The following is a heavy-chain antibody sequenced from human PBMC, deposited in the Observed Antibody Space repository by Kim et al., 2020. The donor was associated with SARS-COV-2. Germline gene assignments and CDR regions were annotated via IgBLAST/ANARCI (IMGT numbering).Heavy chain of an antibody. V-gene: IGHV3-23*01. CDR3: AKAQPPGSGWYVFEN. D-gene: IGHD6-19*01. CDR2: IRGGGGRT. CDR1: GFTVNNFA. J-gene: IGHJ4*02. Sequence: GGSLILSCGASGFTVNNFAMTWVRQAPGKGLDWVSTIRGGGGRTSYADSVKGRFTISRDNSKNTLFLQMNRVRAEDTAVYYCAKAQPPGSGWYVFENWGQGTLGTVSS.